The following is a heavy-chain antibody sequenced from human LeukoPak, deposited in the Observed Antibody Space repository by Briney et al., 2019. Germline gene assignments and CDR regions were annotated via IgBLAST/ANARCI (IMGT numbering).Heavy chain of an antibody. CDR2: LRGSGGST. CDR3: ARELSSSWPRYYYYMDV. V-gene: IGHV3-23*01. CDR1: GFTFASHA. J-gene: IGHJ6*03. Sequence: PGGSLRLSCAASGFTFASHAMGWVRQAPGKGLEWVSGLRGSGGSTFYADSVKGRFTISRDNSKNTLYLQMNSLRAEDTAVYYCARELSSSWPRYYYYMDVWGKGTTVTISS. D-gene: IGHD6-13*01.